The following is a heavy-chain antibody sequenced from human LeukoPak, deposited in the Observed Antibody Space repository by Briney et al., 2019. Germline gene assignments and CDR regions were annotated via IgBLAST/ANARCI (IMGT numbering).Heavy chain of an antibody. V-gene: IGHV4-61*02. CDR2: LYTNDNT. Sequence: SETLSLTCSVSGGSITSGRYYWTWIRQPAGKGLEWIGRLYTNDNTNYDPSLEIPVSISVDTSKSQFYLQLTSVTAADTAVYFCARGVVTDDYYMDVWGKGITVIVSS. CDR1: GGSITSGRYY. J-gene: IGHJ6*03. CDR3: ARGVVTDDYYMDV. D-gene: IGHD2-21*02.